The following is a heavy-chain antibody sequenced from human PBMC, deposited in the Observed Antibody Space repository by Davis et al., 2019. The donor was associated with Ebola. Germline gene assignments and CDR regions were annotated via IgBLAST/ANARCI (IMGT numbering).Heavy chain of an antibody. CDR2: IYYSGST. D-gene: IGHD3/OR15-3a*01. CDR1: GGSISSSTFY. V-gene: IGHV4-39*01. J-gene: IGHJ4*02. Sequence: MPSETLSLTCTVSGGSISSSTFYWGWIRQPPGQGLEWIGNIYYSGSTYYNPSLKSRVTISVDTSNNQFSLKLNSVTAADTAMYYCARLDSQRYFDYWGQGTLVTISS. CDR3: ARLDSQRYFDY.